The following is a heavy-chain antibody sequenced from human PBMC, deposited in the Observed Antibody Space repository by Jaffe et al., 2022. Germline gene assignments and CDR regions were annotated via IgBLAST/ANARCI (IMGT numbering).Heavy chain of an antibody. CDR1: GFTFSSYS. V-gene: IGHV3-48*01. CDR2: ITSSTSNT. Sequence: EVQLVESGGGLVQPGGSLRLSCAASGFTFSSYSMNWVRQAPGKGLEWVSYITSSTSNTYYADSVKGRFTISRDNAKNSLYLQMNSLRAEDTAVYYCATVYSYYMDVWGKGTTVTVSS. CDR3: ATVYSYYMDV. J-gene: IGHJ6*03.